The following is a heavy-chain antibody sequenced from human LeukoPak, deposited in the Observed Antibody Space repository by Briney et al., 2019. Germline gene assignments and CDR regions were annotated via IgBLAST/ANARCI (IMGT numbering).Heavy chain of an antibody. Sequence: GGSLRLSCAVSGFTFSDAWMTWVRQAPGEGLEWVGRIKRKRDGGTTDYAAPVRDRFTISRDDSKSTLYLPMNSLKIEDTGVYYRSGSKWATIDYWGQGVLVTVSS. D-gene: IGHD3-10*01. V-gene: IGHV3-15*01. CDR1: GFTFSDAW. CDR3: SGSKWATIDY. J-gene: IGHJ4*02. CDR2: IKRKRDGGTT.